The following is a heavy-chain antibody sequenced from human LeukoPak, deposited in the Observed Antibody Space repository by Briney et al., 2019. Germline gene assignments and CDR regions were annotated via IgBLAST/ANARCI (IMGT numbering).Heavy chain of an antibody. CDR3: ARDGIVTAGPFDP. D-gene: IGHD1-26*01. V-gene: IGHV3-30*03. CDR1: GFTFSSYG. J-gene: IGHJ5*02. CDR2: ISYDGSNK. Sequence: GRSLRLSCAASGFTFSSYGVHWVRQAPGKGLEWVAVISYDGSNKYYADSVKGRFTISRDNSKNTLYLQMNSLRAEDTAVYYCARDGIVTAGPFDPWGRGTLVTVSS.